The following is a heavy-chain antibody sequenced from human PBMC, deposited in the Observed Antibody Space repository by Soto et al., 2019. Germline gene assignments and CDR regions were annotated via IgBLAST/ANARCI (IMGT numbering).Heavy chain of an antibody. Sequence: EVQLLESGGGLVQPGGSLRLSCAASGFTFSSYAMTWVRQAPGKGLEWVSVITGSGGDTYYADSVKGRFTVSRDNSKNTLYLQMNSLRAEDTAVYYCAKGPRGVLACWGQGTLVNVSS. V-gene: IGHV3-23*01. D-gene: IGHD3-10*01. CDR3: AKGPRGVLAC. J-gene: IGHJ4*02. CDR2: ITGSGGDT. CDR1: GFTFSSYA.